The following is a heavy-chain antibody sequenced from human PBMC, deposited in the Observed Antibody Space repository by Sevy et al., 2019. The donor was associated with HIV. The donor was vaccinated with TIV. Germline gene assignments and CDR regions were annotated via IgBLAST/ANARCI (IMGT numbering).Heavy chain of an antibody. Sequence: GGSLRLSCVASGFSFSSYGMHWVRQAPGKGLEWVALISYHGTNKYYGDSVRGRFTVSRDNSRNTLYLQMNSLRAEDTAVYYCARASYNSSPYHYALDVWGQGTTVTVSS. CDR2: ISYHGTNK. CDR1: GFSFSSYG. D-gene: IGHD6-19*01. CDR3: ARASYNSSPYHYALDV. V-gene: IGHV3-30*03. J-gene: IGHJ6*02.